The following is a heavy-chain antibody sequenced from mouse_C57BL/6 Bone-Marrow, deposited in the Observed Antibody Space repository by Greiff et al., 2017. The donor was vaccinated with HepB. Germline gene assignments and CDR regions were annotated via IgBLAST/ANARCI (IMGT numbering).Heavy chain of an antibody. CDR2: TFYSGIT. J-gene: IGHJ1*03. CDR1: GFSINSDCY. V-gene: IGHV3-3*01. Sequence: EVKLLESGPSLVRPSQPLSLTCTVTGFSINSDCYWIWIRQFPGNKLEYIGYTFYSGITYYNPSLESRTYLTRDTSKNQFSLKLSSVTTEDTATYYCARDCYYGYCDVWGTGTTVTVSS. CDR3: ARDCYYGYCDV.